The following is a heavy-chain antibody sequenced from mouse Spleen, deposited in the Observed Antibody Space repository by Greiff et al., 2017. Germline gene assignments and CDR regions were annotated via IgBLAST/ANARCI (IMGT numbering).Heavy chain of an antibody. CDR2: IHPNSGST. V-gene: IGHV1-64*01. CDR1: GYTFTSYW. D-gene: IGHD2-4*01. Sequence: VQLQQSGAELVKPGASVKLSCKASGYTFTSYWMHWVKQRPGQGLEWIGMIHPNSGSTNYNEKFKSKATLTVDKSSSTAYMQLSSLTSEDSAVYYCARSGLRRYYAMDYWGQGTSVTVSS. CDR3: ARSGLRRYYAMDY. J-gene: IGHJ4*01.